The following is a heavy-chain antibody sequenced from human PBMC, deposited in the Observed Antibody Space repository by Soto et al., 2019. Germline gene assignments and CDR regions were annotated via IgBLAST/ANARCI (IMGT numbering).Heavy chain of an antibody. CDR2: INAGNGNT. CDR3: AGGTDYGDYFDY. D-gene: IGHD4-17*01. CDR1: GYTFTSYA. V-gene: IGHV1-3*01. Sequence: ASVKVSCKASGYTFTSYAMHWVRQAPGQRLEWMGWINAGNGNTKYSQKFQGRATITRDTSASTAYMELSSLGSEDTAVYYCAGGTDYGDYFDYWGQGTLVTVSS. J-gene: IGHJ4*02.